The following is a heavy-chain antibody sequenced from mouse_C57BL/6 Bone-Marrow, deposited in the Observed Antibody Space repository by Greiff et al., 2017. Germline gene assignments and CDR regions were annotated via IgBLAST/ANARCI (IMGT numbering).Heavy chain of an antibody. D-gene: IGHD1-1*01. V-gene: IGHV14-1*01. CDR1: GFNIKDYY. CDR2: IDPEDGGT. Sequence: EVQLQQSGAELVRPGASVKLSCTASGFNIKDYYMHWVKQRPEQGLEWIGRIDPEDGGTEYTPKFQGKATLTADTSSTTAYLQLSSLTSEDTAAYYCTVYYPLAYWGQGTLVTVSA. J-gene: IGHJ3*01. CDR3: TVYYPLAY.